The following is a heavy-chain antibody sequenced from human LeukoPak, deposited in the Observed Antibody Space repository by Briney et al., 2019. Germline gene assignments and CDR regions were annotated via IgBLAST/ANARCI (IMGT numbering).Heavy chain of an antibody. V-gene: IGHV3-21*01. CDR1: GFTFSTYS. CDR2: IGSSSSFI. J-gene: IGHJ4*02. D-gene: IGHD1-14*01. Sequence: PGGSLRLSCAASGFTFSTYSGNWVRQAPGKGLEWVSSIGSSSSFIYYADSVKGRFTISRDNAKNSLYLQMSSLRAEDTAVYYCARRSGTGDFDYWGQGTLVTVSS. CDR3: ARRSGTGDFDY.